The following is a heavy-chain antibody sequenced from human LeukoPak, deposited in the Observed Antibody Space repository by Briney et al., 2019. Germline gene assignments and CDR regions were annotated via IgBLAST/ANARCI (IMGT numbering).Heavy chain of an antibody. J-gene: IGHJ4*02. CDR3: ARDFIHRSGEANY. CDR2: ISTSSSYI. V-gene: IGHV3-21*04. D-gene: IGHD3-22*01. CDR1: GFTFSYYD. Sequence: GGSLRLSCAASGFTFSYYDMHWVRQAPGKGLEWVSYISTSSSYIYYADSVKGRFTITRDNAKNSVYLQMNSLRAEDTAMYYCARDFIHRSGEANYWGQGTLVTVSS.